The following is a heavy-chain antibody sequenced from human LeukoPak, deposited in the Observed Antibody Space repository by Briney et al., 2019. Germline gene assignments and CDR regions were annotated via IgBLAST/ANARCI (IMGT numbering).Heavy chain of an antibody. Sequence: SGGSLRLSCAVSGITFSDYWMTWVHQAPGKGLEWVANINQNGGENYYVDSVKGRFTISRDNTKNSVYLQMNSLRAEDTAAYYCATGRSCTTCYLPDYWGQGTLVTVSS. CDR2: INQNGGEN. CDR1: GITFSDYW. D-gene: IGHD2-2*01. V-gene: IGHV3-7*01. CDR3: ATGRSCTTCYLPDY. J-gene: IGHJ4*02.